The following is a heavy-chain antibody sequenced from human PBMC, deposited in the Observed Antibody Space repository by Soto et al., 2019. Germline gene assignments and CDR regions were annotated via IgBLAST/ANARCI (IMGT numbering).Heavy chain of an antibody. V-gene: IGHV3-23*01. J-gene: IGHJ4*02. Sequence: GGSLRLSCVASGFTFSSYAVSWVRQTPGKGLEWVSTIRGSGGSTYYADSVKGRFTVSRDNSKNTLYLQMNTLRAEDTAAYYCAKDRTDSSGWYYFDYWGQGPLVTVSS. CDR2: IRGSGGST. CDR1: GFTFSSYA. D-gene: IGHD6-19*01. CDR3: AKDRTDSSGWYYFDY.